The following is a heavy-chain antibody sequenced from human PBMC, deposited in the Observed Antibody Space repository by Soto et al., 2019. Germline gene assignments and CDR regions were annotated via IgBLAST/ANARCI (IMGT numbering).Heavy chain of an antibody. D-gene: IGHD2-15*01. J-gene: IGHJ4*02. V-gene: IGHV3-30*18. CDR3: AKDRRKVVVAAPLDD. Sequence: QVQLVESGGGVVQPGMSLRLSCAASGFTFSSYGMHWVRQAPGKGLEWVAVISYDGSNKDYADSVKGRSTISRDNSKNTLYMRMNSLRADDTAVYYGAKDRRKVVVAAPLDDWGQRTLVTVSS. CDR1: GFTFSSYG. CDR2: ISYDGSNK.